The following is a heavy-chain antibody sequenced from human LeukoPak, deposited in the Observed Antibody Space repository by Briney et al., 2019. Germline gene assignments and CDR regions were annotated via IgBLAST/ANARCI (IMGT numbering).Heavy chain of an antibody. V-gene: IGHV1-2*02. CDR1: GYTFTGYF. Sequence: ASVKASCKASGYTFTGYFIHWVRQAPGQGLEWMGWINPSSGATNYAQNFQGRVTLTREMSISTAYMEVSRLLSDDTAVYYCARVTYDRSGYYNGIPYWGQGTLVIVSS. J-gene: IGHJ4*02. CDR2: INPSSGAT. CDR3: ARVTYDRSGYYNGIPY. D-gene: IGHD3-22*01.